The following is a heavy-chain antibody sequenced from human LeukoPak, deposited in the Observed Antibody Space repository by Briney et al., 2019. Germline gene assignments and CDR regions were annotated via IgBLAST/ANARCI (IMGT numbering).Heavy chain of an antibody. J-gene: IGHJ3*02. CDR1: GGSISSGSYY. CDR2: NYTSGST. D-gene: IGHD4-23*01. CDR3: ARVHYGGNWDAFDI. V-gene: IGHV4-61*02. Sequence: SETLSLTCTVSGGSISSGSYYWSWIRQPAGKGLEWIGRNYTSGSTNYNPSLKSRVTISVDTSKNQFSLKLSSVTAADTAVYYCARVHYGGNWDAFDIWGQGTMVTVSS.